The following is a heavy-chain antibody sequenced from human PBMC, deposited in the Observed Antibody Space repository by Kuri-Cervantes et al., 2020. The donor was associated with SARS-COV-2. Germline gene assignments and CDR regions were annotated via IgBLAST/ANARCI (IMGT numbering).Heavy chain of an antibody. V-gene: IGHV3-48*02. CDR1: GFTFSSYD. CDR2: ISSSSSNI. Sequence: GESLKISCAASGFTFSSYDMHWVRQTPGKGLEWVAYISSSSSNIYHADSVKGRFTISRDDAKNSLYLQMNSLRDEDTALYYCEVNWGSFFDYWGQGTRVTVSS. J-gene: IGHJ4*02. CDR3: EVNWGSFFDY. D-gene: IGHD3-16*01.